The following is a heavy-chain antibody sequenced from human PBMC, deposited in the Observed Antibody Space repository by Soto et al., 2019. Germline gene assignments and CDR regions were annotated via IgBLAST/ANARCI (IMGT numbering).Heavy chain of an antibody. Sequence: GASVKVSCKAAGYTFTSYGISWGRQAAGQGLEWMGWISAYNGNTNYAQKLQGRVTMTTDTSTSTAYMELRSLRSDDTAVYYCARDHVVRGGIFPNLYYYYGMDVWGQGTTVTVSS. D-gene: IGHD3-10*01. CDR1: GYTFTSYG. V-gene: IGHV1-18*04. J-gene: IGHJ6*02. CDR2: ISAYNGNT. CDR3: ARDHVVRGGIFPNLYYYYGMDV.